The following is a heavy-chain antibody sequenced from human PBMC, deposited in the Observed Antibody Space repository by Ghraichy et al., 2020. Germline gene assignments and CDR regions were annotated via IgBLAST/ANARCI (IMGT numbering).Heavy chain of an antibody. J-gene: IGHJ4*02. CDR1: GYTFTTYA. V-gene: IGHV1-3*04. Sequence: ASVKVSCKTSGYTFTTYAIYWVRQVPGQRPEWMGWINTANGKTKYAQRLHDRVTITRDTSASTAYMELTSLTSEDTAVYYCATVEMTSIGQALGYWGPGTLLAVSS. CDR3: ATVEMTSIGQALGY. D-gene: IGHD5-24*01. CDR2: INTANGKT.